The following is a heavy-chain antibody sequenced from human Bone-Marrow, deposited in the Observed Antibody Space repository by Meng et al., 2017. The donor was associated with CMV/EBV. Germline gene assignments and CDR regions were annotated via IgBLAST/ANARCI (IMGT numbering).Heavy chain of an antibody. CDR3: ARESYDILTGYPLGAFEI. Sequence: SETLSLTCAVYGGSFSGYYWSWIRQPPGKGLEWIGEINHSGSTNYNPSLKSRVTISVDTSKNQFSLKLSSVTAADTAVYYCARESYDILTGYPLGAFEIWGQGTMVTVSS. CDR2: INHSGST. V-gene: IGHV4-34*01. J-gene: IGHJ3*02. D-gene: IGHD3-9*01. CDR1: GGSFSGYY.